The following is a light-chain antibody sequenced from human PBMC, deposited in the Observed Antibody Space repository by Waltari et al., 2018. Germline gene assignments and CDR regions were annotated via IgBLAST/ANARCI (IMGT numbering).Light chain of an antibody. Sequence: EIVLTQSPGTLSLSPGERATLSCRASQTVRTTYLAWYQQKPGQAPPLLMYGASSRATGIPDRFSGSGSGTDFSLTISSLEPEDFAVYYCQQYDISPLPFGGGTKVEIK. CDR1: QTVRTTY. J-gene: IGKJ4*01. V-gene: IGKV3-20*01. CDR3: QQYDISPLP. CDR2: GAS.